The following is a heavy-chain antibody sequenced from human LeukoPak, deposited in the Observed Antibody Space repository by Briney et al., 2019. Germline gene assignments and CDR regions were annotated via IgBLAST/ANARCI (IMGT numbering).Heavy chain of an antibody. Sequence: GGSLRLSCAASGFTFSSYSMNWVRQAPGKGLEWVSSISSSSSYIYYADSVKGRSTISRDNAKNSLYLQMNSLRAEDTAVYYCARVRETIFGVEGAIYYYYYMDVWGKGTTVTVSS. D-gene: IGHD3-3*01. CDR1: GFTFSSYS. V-gene: IGHV3-21*01. J-gene: IGHJ6*03. CDR2: ISSSSSYI. CDR3: ARVRETIFGVEGAIYYYYYMDV.